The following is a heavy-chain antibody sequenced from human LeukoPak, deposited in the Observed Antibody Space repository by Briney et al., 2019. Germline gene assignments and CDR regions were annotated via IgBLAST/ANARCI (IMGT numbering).Heavy chain of an antibody. CDR2: ISSSSSYI. V-gene: IGHV3-21*01. D-gene: IGHD6-13*01. CDR1: GFTFSSYS. Sequence: GGSLRLSCAASGFTFSSYSMNWVRQAPGKGLEGVSSISSSSSYIYYADSVKGRFTISRDNAKNSLYLQMNSLRAEDTAVYYCARDPSSYSSSWPYYFDYWGQGTLVTVSS. J-gene: IGHJ4*02. CDR3: ARDPSSYSSSWPYYFDY.